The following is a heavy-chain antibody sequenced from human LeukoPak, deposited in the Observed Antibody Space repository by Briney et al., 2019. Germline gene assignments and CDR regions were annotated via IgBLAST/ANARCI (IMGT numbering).Heavy chain of an antibody. CDR1: GFSFPNSA. CDR3: AKKSVTSSSLDY. CDR2: ISWNSGTI. J-gene: IGHJ4*02. D-gene: IGHD6-6*01. V-gene: IGHV3-9*01. Sequence: GGSLRLSCAASGFSFPNSAMHWVRQAPGKGLEWVSVISWNSGTIVYADSVKGRFTISRDNAKNSLYLQMNSLRPDDTALYYCAKKSVTSSSLDYWGQGTLVTVSS.